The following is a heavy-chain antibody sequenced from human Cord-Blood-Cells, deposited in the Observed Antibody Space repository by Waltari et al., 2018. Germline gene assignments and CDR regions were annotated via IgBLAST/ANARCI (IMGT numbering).Heavy chain of an antibody. CDR1: GGTFSSYS. CDR3: ARDWGDDILTVYSYYYGMDV. D-gene: IGHD3-9*01. J-gene: IGHJ6*02. Sequence: QVQLVQSGAEVKKPGSSVKVSCKASGGTFSSYSISWVRQAPGHGLEWMGGFIPIFGTANYAQKFQGRVTSTADKSTSTAYMGLSSLRSEDTAVYYGARDWGDDILTVYSYYYGMDVWGQGTTVTVSS. CDR2: FIPIFGTA. V-gene: IGHV1-69*06.